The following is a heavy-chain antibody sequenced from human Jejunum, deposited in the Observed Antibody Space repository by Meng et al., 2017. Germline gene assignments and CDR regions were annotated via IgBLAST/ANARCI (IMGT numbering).Heavy chain of an antibody. J-gene: IGHJ5*02. CDR3: ARDLLGPAIAASGYFDP. V-gene: IGHV4-4*02. Sequence: VHVKESGPVLVEPSGTLSLTCDFSGVSVNTPNWWSWVRHSPGKGLEWIGEIYHTGSTNYNPSLKSRVTMSLDKSKNQFFLDLTSVTAADTAVYYCARDLLGPAIAASGYFDPWGQGTLVTVSS. D-gene: IGHD5-12*01. CDR1: GVSVNTPNW. CDR2: IYHTGST.